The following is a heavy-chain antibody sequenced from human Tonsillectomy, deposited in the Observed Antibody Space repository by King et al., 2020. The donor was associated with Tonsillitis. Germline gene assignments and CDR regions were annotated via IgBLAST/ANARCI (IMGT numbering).Heavy chain of an antibody. CDR1: GFTFSSYS. CDR3: ARDSRPHYDFWSGYYEGFCFDP. J-gene: IGHJ5*02. Sequence: DVQLVESGGGLVQPGGSLRLSCAASGFTFSSYSMNWVRQAPGKGLEWVSYISSSSSTIYYADSVKGRFTISRDNAKNSLYLQMNSLRSEDTGVYYCARDSRPHYDFWSGYYEGFCFDPWGQGTLVTVSS. V-gene: IGHV3-48*04. CDR2: ISSSSSTI. D-gene: IGHD3-3*01.